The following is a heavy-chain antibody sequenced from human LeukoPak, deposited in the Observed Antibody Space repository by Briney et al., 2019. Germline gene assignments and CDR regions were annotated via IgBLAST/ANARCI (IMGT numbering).Heavy chain of an antibody. CDR3: ARGDSCTMYSSSWYPQIYYYYYMDV. CDR1: GYTFTGYY. V-gene: IGHV1-2*02. CDR2: INPNSGGT. J-gene: IGHJ6*03. D-gene: IGHD6-13*01. Sequence: ASVKVSCKASGYTFTGYYMHWVRQAPGQGLEWMGWINPNSGGTNYAQKFQGRVTMTRDTSISTAYMELSRLRSDDTAGYYCARGDSCTMYSSSWYPQIYYYYYMDVWGKGTTVTVSS.